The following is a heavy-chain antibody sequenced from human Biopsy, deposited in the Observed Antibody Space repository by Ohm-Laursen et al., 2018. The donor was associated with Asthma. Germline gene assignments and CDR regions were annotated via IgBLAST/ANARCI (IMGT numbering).Heavy chain of an antibody. CDR1: GFTFSTSW. Sequence: SLRLSCSASGFTFSTSWMTWVRQAPGKGLECVANIKEDGSEKNYVDSVKGRFTISRDNGKNSLYLQMNSLRAEDTAVYYCARDVDLRSVYWGQGTLVTVSS. J-gene: IGHJ4*02. D-gene: IGHD2-15*01. V-gene: IGHV3-7*05. CDR3: ARDVDLRSVY. CDR2: IKEDGSEK.